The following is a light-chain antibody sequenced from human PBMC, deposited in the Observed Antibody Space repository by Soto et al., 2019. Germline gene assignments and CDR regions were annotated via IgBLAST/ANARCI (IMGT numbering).Light chain of an antibody. J-gene: IGKJ4*01. V-gene: IGKV3-11*01. Sequence: EIVLTQSPATLSLSPGERTTLSCRASQSVGGYLDWYQQKPGQAPRLLIYDASNRASGIPARFGGSGSGTDCTLTISSLELEDLAVYYGHQRSNWPPLTFGGGTKVDI. CDR3: HQRSNWPPLT. CDR2: DAS. CDR1: QSVGGY.